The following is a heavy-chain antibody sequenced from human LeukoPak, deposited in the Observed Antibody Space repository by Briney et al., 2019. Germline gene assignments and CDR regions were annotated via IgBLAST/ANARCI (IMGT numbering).Heavy chain of an antibody. D-gene: IGHD4-23*01. Sequence: PGGSLRLSCAASGFTFSSYEMNWVRQAPGKGLEWVSYISTSGRTIYYADSVKGRLTISRDNAKNSLYLQMNSLRAEDAAVYYCARDLGKGRYFDYWGQGTLVTVSS. CDR1: GFTFSSYE. J-gene: IGHJ4*02. CDR2: ISTSGRTI. V-gene: IGHV3-48*03. CDR3: ARDLGKGRYFDY.